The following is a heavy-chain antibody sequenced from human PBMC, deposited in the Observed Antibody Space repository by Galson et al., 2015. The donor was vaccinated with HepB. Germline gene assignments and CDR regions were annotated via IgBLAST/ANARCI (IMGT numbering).Heavy chain of an antibody. V-gene: IGHV4-4*02. CDR1: GGSISSSNW. CDR3: ARRAPITIFVNWFDP. D-gene: IGHD3-3*01. CDR2: VYHSGST. J-gene: IGHJ5*02. Sequence: SETLSLTCAVSGGSISSSNWWSWVRQPPGKGLEWIGEVYHSGSTNYNPSRKSRVTISVDKAKNQFSLKLSSVTAADTAVYYCARRAPITIFVNWFDPWGQGTLVTVSS.